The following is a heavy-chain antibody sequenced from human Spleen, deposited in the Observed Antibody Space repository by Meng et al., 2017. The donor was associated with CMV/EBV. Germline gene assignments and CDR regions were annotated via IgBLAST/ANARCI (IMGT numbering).Heavy chain of an antibody. D-gene: IGHD1-7*01. J-gene: IGHJ5*02. V-gene: IGHV3-20*04. Sequence: GGSLRLSCAASGFTFDDYGMSWVRQAPGKGLEWVSGINWNGGSTGYADSVKGRFTISRDNAKNSLYLQMNSLSAEDTALYYCARELTGTTGGCWFDPWGQGTLVTVSS. CDR3: ARELTGTTGGCWFDP. CDR2: INWNGGST. CDR1: GFTFDDYG.